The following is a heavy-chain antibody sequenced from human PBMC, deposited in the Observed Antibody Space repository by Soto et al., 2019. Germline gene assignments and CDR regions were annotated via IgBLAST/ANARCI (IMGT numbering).Heavy chain of an antibody. CDR2: IYYSGST. D-gene: IGHD4-17*01. CDR1: GGSISSYY. V-gene: IGHV4-59*01. Sequence: SETLSLTCTVSGGSISSYYWSWIRQPPGKGLEWIGYIYYSGSTNYNPSLKSRVTISVDTSKNQLSLKLSSVTAADTAVYYCARGYGDANYYYYYLDVWGKGTTVTVSS. J-gene: IGHJ6*03. CDR3: ARGYGDANYYYYYLDV.